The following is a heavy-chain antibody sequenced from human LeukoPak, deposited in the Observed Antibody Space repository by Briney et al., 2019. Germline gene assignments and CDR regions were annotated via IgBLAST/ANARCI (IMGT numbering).Heavy chain of an antibody. CDR3: AGSEVVIAIGYNWFDP. Sequence: SETLSLTCTVSGGSISSGSYYWSWIRQPAGKGLEWIGRIYTSGSTNYNPSLKSRVTISVDTSKSQFSLKLSSVTAADTAVYYCAGSEVVIAIGYNWFDPWGQGTLVTVSS. V-gene: IGHV4-61*02. CDR1: GGSISSGSYY. D-gene: IGHD2-21*01. J-gene: IGHJ5*02. CDR2: IYTSGST.